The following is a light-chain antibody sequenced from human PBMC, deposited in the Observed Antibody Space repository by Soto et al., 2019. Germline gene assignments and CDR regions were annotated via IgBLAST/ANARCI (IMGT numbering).Light chain of an antibody. CDR3: CSYAGSYTLI. CDR2: DVT. CDR1: SSDVGDYDY. J-gene: IGLJ2*01. V-gene: IGLV2-11*01. Sequence: QAVVTQPRSVSGSPGQSVTISCTGSSSDVGDYDYVSWYQQHPGKAPKLMIYDVTKRPSGVPDRFSGSKSGNTASLIISGLQADDEALYYCCSYAGSYTLIFGGGTKLTVL.